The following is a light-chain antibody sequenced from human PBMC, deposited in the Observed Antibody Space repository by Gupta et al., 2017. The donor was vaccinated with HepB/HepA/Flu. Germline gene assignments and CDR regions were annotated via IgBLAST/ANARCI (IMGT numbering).Light chain of an antibody. Sequence: QSVLTQPPSVSAAPGQKVTISCSGSSSNIGNNYVSWYQQLPGTAPKLLIYDNNTRPSGIPDRFSGSKSGTSATLGITGLQTGDEADYYCGTWDSSLSAGVVFGGGTKLTVL. CDR2: DNN. V-gene: IGLV1-51*01. CDR1: SSNIGNNY. CDR3: GTWDSSLSAGVV. J-gene: IGLJ2*01.